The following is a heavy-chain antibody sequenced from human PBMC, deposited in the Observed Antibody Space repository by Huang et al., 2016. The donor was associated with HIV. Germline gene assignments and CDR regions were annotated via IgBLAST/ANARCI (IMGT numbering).Heavy chain of an antibody. CDR2: IFTSGST. Sequence: QVQLEESGPGLVKPSQTLSLTCTVSGVSISSGLYFWSWIRQPAGKGLEWIGHIFTSGSTNYNPSLRRRVTIAVDTSKNQFALNLTSVTAADTAVYYCARDYSGSYNPEYNWFDPWGRGTLVTVSS. CDR1: GVSISSGLYF. V-gene: IGHV4-61*09. D-gene: IGHD6-19*01. CDR3: ARDYSGSYNPEYNWFDP. J-gene: IGHJ5*02.